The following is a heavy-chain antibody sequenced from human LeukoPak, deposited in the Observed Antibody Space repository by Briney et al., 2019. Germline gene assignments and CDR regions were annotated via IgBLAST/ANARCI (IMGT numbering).Heavy chain of an antibody. J-gene: IGHJ4*02. Sequence: SETLSLTCTVSGGSISSHYWSWIRQPPGKGLEWIGRIYTSGSTNYNPSLKSRVTMSVDTSKNQFSLKLSSVTAADTAVYYCARGGRVGATQGPFDYWGQGTLVTVSS. CDR3: ARGGRVGATQGPFDY. CDR1: GGSISSHY. CDR2: IYTSGST. V-gene: IGHV4-4*07. D-gene: IGHD1-26*01.